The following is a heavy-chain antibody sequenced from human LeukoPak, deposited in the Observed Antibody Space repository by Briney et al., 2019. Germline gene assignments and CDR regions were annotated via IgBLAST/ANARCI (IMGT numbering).Heavy chain of an antibody. CDR3: ARPLLRGGGFDP. Sequence: SETLSLTCAVYGGSFSGYYWSWIRQPPGKGLEWIGEINHSGSTNYSPSLKSRVTISVDTSKNQFSLKLSSVTAADTAVYYCARPLLRGGGFDPWGQATLVIVSS. V-gene: IGHV4-34*01. D-gene: IGHD1-26*01. CDR1: GGSFSGYY. J-gene: IGHJ5*02. CDR2: INHSGST.